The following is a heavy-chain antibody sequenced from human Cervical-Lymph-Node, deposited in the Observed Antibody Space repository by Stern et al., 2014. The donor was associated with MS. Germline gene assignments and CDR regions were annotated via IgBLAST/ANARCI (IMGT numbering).Heavy chain of an antibody. CDR2: ISNDGSKK. J-gene: IGHJ4*02. V-gene: IGHV3-30*18. D-gene: IGHD6-19*01. CDR3: AKDRGSGWSLDY. CDR1: GFTFSTYG. Sequence: MQLVESGGGVVQPGRSLRLSCAGSGFTFSTYGMHWVRQAPGKGLEWVALISNDGSKKYYVDSVKGRFTISRDNAKNTMYVQMNSLRDEDTAVYYCAKDRGSGWSLDYWGQGTLVTVSS.